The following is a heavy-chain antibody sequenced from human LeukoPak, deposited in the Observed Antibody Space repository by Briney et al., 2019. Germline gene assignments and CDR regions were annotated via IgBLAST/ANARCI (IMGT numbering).Heavy chain of an antibody. CDR2: IKQDGSEK. CDR3: ARVPAASYYYYYYGMDV. CDR1: GFTFSSYW. J-gene: IGHJ6*02. Sequence: GGSLRLSCAASGFTFSSYWMSWVRQAPGKGLEWVANIKQDGSEKYYVDSVKGRFTISSDNAKNSLYLQMNSLRAEDTAVYYCARVPAASYYYYYYGMDVWGQGTTVTVSS. D-gene: IGHD2-2*01. V-gene: IGHV3-7*01.